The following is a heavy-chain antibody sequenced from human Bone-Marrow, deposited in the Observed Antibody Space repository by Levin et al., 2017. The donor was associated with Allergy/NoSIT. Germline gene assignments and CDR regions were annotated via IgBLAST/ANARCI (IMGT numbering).Heavy chain of an antibody. Sequence: LSLPCAASGFTFSSYAMSWVRQAPGKGLEWVSAISGSGGSTYYADSVKGRFTISRDNSKNTLYLQMNSLRAEDTAVYYCAKDLRLTSYYDFWSGYYVEGIDYWGQGTLVTVSS. D-gene: IGHD3-3*01. CDR1: GFTFSSYA. J-gene: IGHJ4*02. CDR2: ISGSGGST. V-gene: IGHV3-23*01. CDR3: AKDLRLTSYYDFWSGYYVEGIDY.